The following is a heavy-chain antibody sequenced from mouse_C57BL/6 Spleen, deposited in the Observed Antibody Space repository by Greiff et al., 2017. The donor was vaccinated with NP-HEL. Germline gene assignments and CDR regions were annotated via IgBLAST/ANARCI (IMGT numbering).Heavy chain of an antibody. V-gene: IGHV1-22*01. D-gene: IGHD4-1*01. J-gene: IGHJ3*01. Sequence: DVKLVESGPELVKPGASVKMSCKASGYTFTDYNMHWVKQSHGKSLEWIGYINPNNGGTSYNQKFKGKATLTVNKSSSTAYMELRSLTSEDSAVYYCARGVGLAWFAYWGQGTLVTVSA. CDR2: INPNNGGT. CDR1: GYTFTDYN. CDR3: ARGVGLAWFAY.